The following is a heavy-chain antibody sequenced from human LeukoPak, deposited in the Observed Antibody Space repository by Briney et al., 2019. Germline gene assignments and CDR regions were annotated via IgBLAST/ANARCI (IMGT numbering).Heavy chain of an antibody. CDR2: IWYDGSNK. J-gene: IGHJ5*02. D-gene: IGHD2-2*02. CDR1: GFTFSSYG. Sequence: QPGGSLRLSCAASGFTFSSYGMHWVRQAPGKGLEWVAVIWYDGSNKNYADSVKGRFTISRDNSKNTLYVEMNSLRAEDTAVYYCTAAIHTYNWFDPWGQGTLVTVSS. V-gene: IGHV3-33*01. CDR3: TAAIHTYNWFDP.